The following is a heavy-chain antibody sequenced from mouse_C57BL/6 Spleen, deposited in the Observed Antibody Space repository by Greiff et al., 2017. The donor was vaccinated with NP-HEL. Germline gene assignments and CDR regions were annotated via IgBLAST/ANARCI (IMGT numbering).Heavy chain of an antibody. CDR1: GYTFTDYY. V-gene: IGHV1-26*01. CDR3: ARTNYAMDY. CDR2: INPNNGGT. J-gene: IGHJ4*01. Sequence: EVQLQQSGPELVKPGASVKISCKASGYTFTDYYMNWVKQSHGKSLEWIGDINPNNGGTSYNQKFKGKATLTVDKSSRTAYMELRSLTSEDSAVYYCARTNYAMDYWGQGTSVTVSS.